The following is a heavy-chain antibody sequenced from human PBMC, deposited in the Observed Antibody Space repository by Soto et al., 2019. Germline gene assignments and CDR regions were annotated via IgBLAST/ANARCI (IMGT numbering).Heavy chain of an antibody. D-gene: IGHD4-17*01. V-gene: IGHV3-30-3*01. J-gene: IGHJ6*02. CDR1: GFTFSSYA. CDR2: ISYDGSNK. CDR3: ARDLDVGYGDYYYYGMDV. Sequence: GGSLRLSCAASGFTFSSYAMHWVRQAPGKGLEWVAVISYDGSNKYYADSVKGRFTISRDNSKNTLYLQMNSLRAEDTTVYYCARDLDVGYGDYYYYGMDVWGQGTTVTVSS.